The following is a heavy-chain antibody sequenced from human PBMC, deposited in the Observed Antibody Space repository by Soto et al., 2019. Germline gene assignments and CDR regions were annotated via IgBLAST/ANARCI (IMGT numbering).Heavy chain of an antibody. CDR3: ASSGYSYGWYSAGY. CDR2: ISSSSSYI. J-gene: IGHJ4*02. V-gene: IGHV3-21*01. Sequence: GGSLRLSCAASGFTFSSYSMNWVRQAPGKGLEWVSSISSSSSYIYYADSVKGRFTISRDNAKNSLYLQMNSLRAEDTAAYYCASSGYSYGWYSAGYWGQGTLVTVSS. CDR1: GFTFSSYS. D-gene: IGHD5-18*01.